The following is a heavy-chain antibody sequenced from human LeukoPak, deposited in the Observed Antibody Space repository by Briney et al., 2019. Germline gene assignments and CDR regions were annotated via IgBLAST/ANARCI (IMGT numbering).Heavy chain of an antibody. Sequence: SVKVSCKASGGTFSSYAISWMRQAPGQGLEWMGGIIPIFGTANYAQKFQGRVMITADESTSTAYMELSSLRSEDTAVYYCARGATYYYGSGSYLGPYDYWGQGTLVTVSS. CDR2: IIPIFGTA. D-gene: IGHD3-10*01. V-gene: IGHV1-69*01. J-gene: IGHJ4*02. CDR3: ARGATYYYGSGSYLGPYDY. CDR1: GGTFSSYA.